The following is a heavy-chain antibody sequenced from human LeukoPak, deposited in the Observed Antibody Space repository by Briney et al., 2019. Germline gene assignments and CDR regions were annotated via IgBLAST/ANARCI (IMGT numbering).Heavy chain of an antibody. CDR2: ISSSSSYT. CDR3: AKSHQYYYDSSGYYFDY. Sequence: GGSLRLSCAASGFTFSDYYMSWIRQAPGKGLEWVSYISSSSSYTNYADSVKGRFTISRDNSKNTLYLQMNSLRAEDTAVYYCAKSHQYYYDSSGYYFDYWGQGTLVTVSS. CDR1: GFTFSDYY. J-gene: IGHJ4*02. D-gene: IGHD3-22*01. V-gene: IGHV3-11*03.